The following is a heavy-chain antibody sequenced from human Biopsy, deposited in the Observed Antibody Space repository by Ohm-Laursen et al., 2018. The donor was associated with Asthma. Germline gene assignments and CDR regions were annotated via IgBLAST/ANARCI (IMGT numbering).Heavy chain of an antibody. Sequence: LSLTCAASGFTFRNFGMHWVRQAPGKGLEWVALISSDVREWYADSVEGRFTISRDNSKNALDLQMNSLRGDDTAVYYCVRWRSGYPDHYSDFWGLGTLVTVSS. V-gene: IGHV3-30*03. CDR3: VRWRSGYPDHYSDF. CDR1: GFTFRNFG. CDR2: ISSDVRE. J-gene: IGHJ4*02. D-gene: IGHD2-21*01.